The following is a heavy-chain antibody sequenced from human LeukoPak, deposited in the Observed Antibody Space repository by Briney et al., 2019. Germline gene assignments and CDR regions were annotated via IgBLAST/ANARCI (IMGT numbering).Heavy chain of an antibody. CDR2: INHSGST. CDR3: ARGGSSWYGVNYFDY. Sequence: SETLSLTCAVYGGSFSGYYWSWIRQPPGKGLEWIGEINHSGSTNYNPSLKSRVTISVDTSKNQFSLKLSSVTAAATAVYYCARGGSSWYGVNYFDYWGQGTLVTVSS. J-gene: IGHJ4*02. D-gene: IGHD6-13*01. CDR1: GGSFSGYY. V-gene: IGHV4-34*01.